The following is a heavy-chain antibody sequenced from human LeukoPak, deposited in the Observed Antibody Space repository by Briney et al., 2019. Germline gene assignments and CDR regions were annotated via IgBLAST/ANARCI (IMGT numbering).Heavy chain of an antibody. D-gene: IGHD5-12*01. CDR1: GFTFSDYY. V-gene: IGHV3-21*01. CDR3: ARGTRGGYDSP. CDR2: ISSSSSYI. J-gene: IGHJ4*02. Sequence: GGSLRLSCAASGFTFSDYYMNWVRQAPGKGLEWVSSISSSSSYIYYADSVKGRFTISRDNAKNSLYLQMNSLRAEDTAVYYCARGTRGGYDSPWGQGTLVTVSS.